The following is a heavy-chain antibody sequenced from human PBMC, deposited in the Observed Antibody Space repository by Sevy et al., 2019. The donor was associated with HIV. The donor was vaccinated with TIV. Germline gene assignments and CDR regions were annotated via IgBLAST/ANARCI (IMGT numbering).Heavy chain of an antibody. CDR2: ISAYNGNT. D-gene: IGHD3-22*01. CDR1: GYTFTSYG. J-gene: IGHJ4*02. V-gene: IGHV1-18*01. CDR3: ARRNPYYYDSSGYYYEFNYDY. Sequence: ASVKVSCKASGYTFTSYGISWVRQAPGQGLEWMGWISAYNGNTNYAQKLQGRVTMTTDTSTSTAYMELRSLRSDETAVYYCARRNPYYYDSSGYYYEFNYDYWGQGTLVTVSS.